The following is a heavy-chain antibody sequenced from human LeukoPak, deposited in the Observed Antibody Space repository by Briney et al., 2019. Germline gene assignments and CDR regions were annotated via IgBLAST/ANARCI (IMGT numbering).Heavy chain of an antibody. V-gene: IGHV1-2*02. Sequence: GASLKVSCKAFGYTFTGYYMHWVQQAPGQGLECMGWINPNRGGTNYAQKFQGRVTMTRDTSIITAYMELRRLRSDDTAVYYCARMYSRGWYSGYWGQGTLITVSS. CDR1: GYTFTGYY. J-gene: IGHJ4*02. CDR2: INPNRGGT. CDR3: ARMYSRGWYSGY. D-gene: IGHD6-19*01.